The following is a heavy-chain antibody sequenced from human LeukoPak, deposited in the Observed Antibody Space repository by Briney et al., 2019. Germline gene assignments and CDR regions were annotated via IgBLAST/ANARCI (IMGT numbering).Heavy chain of an antibody. CDR2: IYASGST. J-gene: IGHJ5*02. CDR3: ARGGDSFDP. V-gene: IGHV4-4*07. CDR1: GGSISSYF. Sequence: SETLSLTCTVSGGSISSYFWIWTRQPAGKGLEWIGRIYASGSTNYNPSLKNRVTMSVDTSKNQFSLNLSSVTAADTAVYYCARGGDSFDPWGQGTLVTVSS. D-gene: IGHD3-16*01.